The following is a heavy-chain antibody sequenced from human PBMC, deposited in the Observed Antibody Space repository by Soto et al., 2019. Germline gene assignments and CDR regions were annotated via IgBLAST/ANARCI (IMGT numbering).Heavy chain of an antibody. V-gene: IGHV5-51*01. Sequence: GESLKISCKGSGNSFNNYWIGWVRQMPGKGLEWMGIIYPEDSDTRYSPSFQGQVTISADKSISTAYLQWSSLKASDTAMYYCARSPLLRYFDWSYRLLDYWGQGTLVTVS. CDR1: GNSFNNYW. CDR2: IYPEDSDT. CDR3: ARSPLLRYFDWSYRLLDY. D-gene: IGHD3-9*01. J-gene: IGHJ4*02.